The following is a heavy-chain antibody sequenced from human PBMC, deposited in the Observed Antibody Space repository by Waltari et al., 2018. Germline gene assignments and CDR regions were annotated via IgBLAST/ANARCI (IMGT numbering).Heavy chain of an antibody. CDR1: AGSISSSSYY. Sequence: QLQLQESGPGLVKPSETLSLTCTVSAGSISSSSYYWGCIRQPPGKGLEWIGSIYYSGSTYYNPSLKSRVTISVDTSKNQFSLKLSSVTAADTAVYYCTRHAEWLVLGSDYWGQGTLVTVSS. CDR3: TRHAEWLVLGSDY. J-gene: IGHJ4*02. CDR2: IYYSGST. V-gene: IGHV4-39*07. D-gene: IGHD6-19*01.